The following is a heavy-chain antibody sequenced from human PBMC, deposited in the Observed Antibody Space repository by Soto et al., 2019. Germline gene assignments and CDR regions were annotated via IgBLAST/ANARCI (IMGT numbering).Heavy chain of an antibody. Sequence: QVQLVESGGGLVKPGGSLRLSCAASGFTFSDYYMSWIRQAPGKGLEWVSYISSSSSYTNYADSVKGRFTISRDNAKNSLYLQMNSLRAEDTAVYYCARVKLWLGESTAFDYWGQGTLVTVSS. D-gene: IGHD3-10*01. V-gene: IGHV3-11*06. CDR2: ISSSSSYT. CDR3: ARVKLWLGESTAFDY. CDR1: GFTFSDYY. J-gene: IGHJ4*02.